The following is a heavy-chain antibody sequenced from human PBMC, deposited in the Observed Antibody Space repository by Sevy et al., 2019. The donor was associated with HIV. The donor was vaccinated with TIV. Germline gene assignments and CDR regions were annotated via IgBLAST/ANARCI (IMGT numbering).Heavy chain of an antibody. CDR1: GFIFRNYA. J-gene: IGHJ6*02. Sequence: GGSLRLSCAASGFIFRNYAVHWVRQAPGEGLEWPAIISFDGTNKYYADSVKGRFTVSEDNAKNTLYLQTNSLRTEDTAIYYCARGNSPSVTTAPLYYYYGLDVWGQGTTVTVSS. CDR2: ISFDGTNK. V-gene: IGHV3-30-3*01. CDR3: ARGNSPSVTTAPLYYYYGLDV. D-gene: IGHD4-17*01.